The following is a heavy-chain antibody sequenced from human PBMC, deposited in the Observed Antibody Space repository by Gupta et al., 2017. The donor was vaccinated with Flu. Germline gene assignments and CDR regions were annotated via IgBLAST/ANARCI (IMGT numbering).Heavy chain of an antibody. D-gene: IGHD6-19*01. CDR3: VKDCSGNTCYPTPDF. V-gene: IGHV3-23*01. CDR2: ISSSGDAT. Sequence: EGQLLESGGDLVQPGGSLRLSCAASGFSFRIYAIRWVRQVPGKGPEWVATISSSGDATHYADSVKGRFTISRDNSRKTVLLQMNSLRVEDTALYSCVKDCSGNTCYPTPDFWGQGTLVTVST. J-gene: IGHJ4*02. CDR1: GFSFRIYA.